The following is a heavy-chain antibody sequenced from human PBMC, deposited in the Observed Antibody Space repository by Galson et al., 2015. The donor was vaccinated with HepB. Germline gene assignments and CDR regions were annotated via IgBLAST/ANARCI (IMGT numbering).Heavy chain of an antibody. V-gene: IGHV3-53*01. CDR3: ARVGLWFGATHGYFDY. Sequence: LRLSCAASGFSVSDGYMSWVRQAPGKGLEWVSVLYSGETTYFADSVKGRFTISRDNSKNTFFLQMNSLRAEDTAVYYCARVGLWFGATHGYFDYWGQGTLVTVSS. D-gene: IGHD3-10*01. J-gene: IGHJ4*02. CDR2: LYSGETT. CDR1: GFSVSDGY.